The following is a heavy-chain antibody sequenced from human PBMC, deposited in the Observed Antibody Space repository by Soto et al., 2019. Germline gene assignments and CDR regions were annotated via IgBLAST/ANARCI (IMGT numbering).Heavy chain of an antibody. V-gene: IGHV3-30-3*01. CDR1: GFTFSSCI. J-gene: IGHJ4*02. CDR2: ASFDQTYK. CDR3: AREMRPSPFDY. Sequence: QVQLVESGGGVVQPGRSLRLSCTASGFTFSSCIMHWFRQAPGKGLGWVALASFDQTYKSYTDSVKGRFTISRDDSRNTVYLQMNSLRPEDTAIYYCAREMRPSPFDYWGQGTLVTVSS.